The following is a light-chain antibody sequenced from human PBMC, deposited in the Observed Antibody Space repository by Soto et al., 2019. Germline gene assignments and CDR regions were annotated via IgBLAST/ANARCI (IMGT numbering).Light chain of an antibody. V-gene: IGKV1-9*01. Sequence: IQLTQSPSSLSASVGDRVTITCRASQGISSYLAWYQQKPGKAPKLLIYAASTLQRGVPSRFSCSGSGTDFTLAISSLQPEDFATYYCQQLNSYLWTFGQGTKVEIK. CDR2: AAS. CDR1: QGISSY. CDR3: QQLNSYLWT. J-gene: IGKJ1*01.